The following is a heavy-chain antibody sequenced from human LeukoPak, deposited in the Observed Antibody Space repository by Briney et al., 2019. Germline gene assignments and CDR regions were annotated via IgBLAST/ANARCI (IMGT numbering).Heavy chain of an antibody. Sequence: GGSLRLSCAASGFTSSSYAMSWVRQAPGKGLEWVSAISGSGGSTYYADSVKGRFTISRDNSKNTLYLQMNSLRAEDTAVYYCAKDEVAIVVVPAAMSIHWGQGTLVTVSS. D-gene: IGHD2-2*03. V-gene: IGHV3-23*01. CDR2: ISGSGGST. J-gene: IGHJ4*02. CDR1: GFTSSSYA. CDR3: AKDEVAIVVVPAAMSIH.